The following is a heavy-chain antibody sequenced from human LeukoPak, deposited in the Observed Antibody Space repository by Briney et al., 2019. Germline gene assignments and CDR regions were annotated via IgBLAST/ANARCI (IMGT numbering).Heavy chain of an antibody. CDR1: GGSISSSSYY. D-gene: IGHD1-1*01. CDR3: ARLTRRSGNYFDY. Sequence: SETLSLTCTVSGGSISSSSYYWGWIRQPPGKGLEWIGYIYYGGNTNYNPSLQSRVTISVDTSKSQFSLKLSSVTAADTAVYYYARLTRRSGNYFDYWGQGTLVTVSS. J-gene: IGHJ4*02. V-gene: IGHV4-61*05. CDR2: IYYGGNT.